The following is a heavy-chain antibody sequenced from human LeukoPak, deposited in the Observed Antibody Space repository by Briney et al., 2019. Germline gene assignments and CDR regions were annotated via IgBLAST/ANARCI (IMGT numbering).Heavy chain of an antibody. J-gene: IGHJ3*02. CDR3: ARAFPNDAFDI. CDR2: IYYSGST. V-gene: IGHV4-59*01. Sequence: SETLSLTCTVSGGSISSYYWSWIRQPPGKGLEWIGYIYYSGSTNYNPSLKSRVTISVDTSKNQFSLKLSSVTAADTAVYYCARAFPNDAFDIWGQGTMVTVSS. CDR1: GGSISSYY.